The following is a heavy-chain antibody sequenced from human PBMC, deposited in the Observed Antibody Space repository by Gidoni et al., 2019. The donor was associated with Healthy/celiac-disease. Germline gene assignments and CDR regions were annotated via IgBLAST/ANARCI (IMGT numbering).Heavy chain of an antibody. CDR3: ARVAVAGTEYYYYYYGMDV. CDR2: INPSGGST. Sequence: QVQLVQSGAEVKKPGASVKVSCKASGYTFTSYYMPWVRQAPGQGLEWMGIINPSGGSTSYAQKFQGRVTMTRDTSTSTVYMELSSLRSEDTAVYYCARVAVAGTEYYYYYYGMDVWGQGTTVTVSS. J-gene: IGHJ6*02. CDR1: GYTFTSYY. V-gene: IGHV1-46*01. D-gene: IGHD6-19*01.